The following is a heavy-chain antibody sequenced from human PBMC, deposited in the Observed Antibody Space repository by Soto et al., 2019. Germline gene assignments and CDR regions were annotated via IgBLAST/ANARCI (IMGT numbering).Heavy chain of an antibody. V-gene: IGHV1-18*01. CDR1: GYIFINFG. Sequence: QIQLVQSGPEVRKPGASVKVSCKASGYIFINFGLKWVRQAPGQGLEWMGWISGYNDNTNYAQKFQDRVRMTTDISTSTAYRELTTLRPEDTAVYYCAKDASSWFYYYYGMDVWGQGTTVTVSS. CDR2: ISGYNDNT. J-gene: IGHJ6*02. CDR3: AKDASSWFYYYYGMDV. D-gene: IGHD2-2*01.